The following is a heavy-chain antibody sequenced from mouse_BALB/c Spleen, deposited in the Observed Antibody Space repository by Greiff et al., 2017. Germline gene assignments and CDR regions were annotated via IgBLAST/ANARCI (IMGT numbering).Heavy chain of an antibody. D-gene: IGHD2-2*01. Sequence: EVKLVESGGGLVQPGGSLKLSCAASGFTFSSYTMSWVRQTPEKRLEWVAYISNGGDSTYYPDTVKGRFTISRDNAKNTLYLQMSSLKSEDTAMYYCARQGGYDYFDYWGQGTTLTVSS. V-gene: IGHV5-12-2*01. CDR3: ARQGGYDYFDY. J-gene: IGHJ2*01. CDR1: GFTFSSYT. CDR2: ISNGGDST.